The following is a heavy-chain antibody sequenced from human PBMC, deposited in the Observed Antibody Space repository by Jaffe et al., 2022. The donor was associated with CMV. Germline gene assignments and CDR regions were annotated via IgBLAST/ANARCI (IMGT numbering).Heavy chain of an antibody. CDR3: ARLDYYDSSGYYGGSFDY. J-gene: IGHJ4*02. V-gene: IGHV5-10-1*03. CDR2: IDPSDSYT. CDR1: GYSFTSYW. Sequence: EVQLVQSGAEVKKPGESLRISCKGSGYSFTSYWISWVRQMPGKGLEWMGRIDPSDSYTNYSPSFQGHVTISADKSISTAYLQWSSLKASDTAMYYCARLDYYDSSGYYGGSFDYWGQGTLVTVSS. D-gene: IGHD3-22*01.